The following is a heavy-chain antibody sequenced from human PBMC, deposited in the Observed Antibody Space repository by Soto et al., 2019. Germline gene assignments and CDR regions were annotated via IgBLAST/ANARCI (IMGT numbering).Heavy chain of an antibody. Sequence: SVKVSCKASGGTFSSHAISWVRQAPGQGLEWMGGIIPIFGTANYAQKFQGRVTITADESTSTAYMELSSLRSEDTAVYYCATRPLDYYDSSGQLFDAFDIWGQGTMATVSS. V-gene: IGHV1-69*13. CDR2: IIPIFGTA. J-gene: IGHJ3*02. D-gene: IGHD3-22*01. CDR3: ATRPLDYYDSSGQLFDAFDI. CDR1: GGTFSSHA.